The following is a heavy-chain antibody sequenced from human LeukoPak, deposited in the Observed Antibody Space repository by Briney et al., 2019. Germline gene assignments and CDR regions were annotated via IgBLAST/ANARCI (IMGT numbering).Heavy chain of an antibody. CDR2: ISSSSSTI. J-gene: IGHJ6*03. D-gene: IGHD5-18*01. CDR1: GFTFSSYS. Sequence: EGSLRLSCAASGFTFSSYSMNWVRQAPGKGLEWVSYISSSSSTIYYADSVKGRFTISRDNAKNSLYLQMNSLRAEDTAVYYCARDGATAPLYYYYYMDVWGKGTTVTVSS. CDR3: ARDGATAPLYYYYYMDV. V-gene: IGHV3-48*01.